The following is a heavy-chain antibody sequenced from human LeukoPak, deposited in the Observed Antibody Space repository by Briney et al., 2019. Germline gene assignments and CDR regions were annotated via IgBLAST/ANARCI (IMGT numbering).Heavy chain of an antibody. J-gene: IGHJ4*02. Sequence: PSETLSLTCTFSGGSISSYYWSWIRQPPGKGLEWIGYIYYSGSTNYNPSLKSRVTISVDTSKNQFSLKLSSVTAADTAVYYCARELLSGDFDYWGQGTLVTVSS. V-gene: IGHV4-59*01. CDR1: GGSISSYY. CDR3: ARELLSGDFDY. CDR2: IYYSGST.